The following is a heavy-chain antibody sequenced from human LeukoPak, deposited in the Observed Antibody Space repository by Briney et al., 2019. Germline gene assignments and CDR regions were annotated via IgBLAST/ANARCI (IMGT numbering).Heavy chain of an antibody. CDR1: GFTFSSYS. D-gene: IGHD4-17*01. Sequence: GGSLRLSCAASGFTFSSYSMNWVRQAPGKGLEWVSSISSSSSYIYYADSVKGRFTISRDNAKNSLYLQMNSLRAEDTALYYCAKSIYYGDYVAFAFDIWGQGTMVTVSS. CDR3: AKSIYYGDYVAFAFDI. CDR2: ISSSSSYI. V-gene: IGHV3-21*04. J-gene: IGHJ3*02.